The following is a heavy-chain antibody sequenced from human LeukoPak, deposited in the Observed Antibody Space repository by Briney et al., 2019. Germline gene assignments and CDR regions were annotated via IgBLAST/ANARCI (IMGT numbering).Heavy chain of an antibody. V-gene: IGHV1-69*01. CDR3: ARDTGYYYDSSGYYVFDY. Sequence: WASVTVSCKASGGTFSSYAISWVRQAPGQGLEWMGGIIPIFGTANYAQKFQGRVTITADESTSTAYMELSSLRSEDTAVYYCARDTGYYYDSSGYYVFDYWGQGTLVTVSS. CDR2: IIPIFGTA. D-gene: IGHD3-22*01. J-gene: IGHJ4*02. CDR1: GGTFSSYA.